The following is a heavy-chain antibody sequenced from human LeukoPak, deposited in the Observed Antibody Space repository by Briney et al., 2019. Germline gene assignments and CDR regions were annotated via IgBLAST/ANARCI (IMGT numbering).Heavy chain of an antibody. D-gene: IGHD6-6*01. J-gene: IGHJ5*02. V-gene: IGHV4-34*01. CDR1: GGSFSGCY. Sequence: SETLSLTCAVYGGSFSGCYWSWIRQPPGKGLEWIGEINHSGSTNYNPSLKSRVTISVDTSKNQFSLKLSSVTAADTAVYYCARGLRGIAARRPWGQGTLVTVSS. CDR3: ARGLRGIAARRP. CDR2: INHSGST.